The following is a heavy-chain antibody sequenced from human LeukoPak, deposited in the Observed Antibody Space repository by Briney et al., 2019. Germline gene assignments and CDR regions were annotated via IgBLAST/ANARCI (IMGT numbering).Heavy chain of an antibody. V-gene: IGHV4-4*02. D-gene: IGHD3-10*01. CDR3: ARALGGLWFGELLARGYYFDY. CDR2: IYHSGST. CDR1: GGSISSSNW. J-gene: IGHJ4*02. Sequence: SETLSLTCAVSGGSISSSNWWSWVRQPPGKGLEWIGEIYHSGSTNYNPSLKSRVTISVDKSKNQFSLKLSSVTAADTAVYYCARALGGLWFGELLARGYYFDYWGQGTLVTVSS.